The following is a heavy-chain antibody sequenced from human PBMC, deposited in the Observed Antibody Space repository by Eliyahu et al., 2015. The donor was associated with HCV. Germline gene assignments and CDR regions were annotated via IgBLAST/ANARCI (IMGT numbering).Heavy chain of an antibody. CDR1: QFSFSDFS. J-gene: IGHJ1*01. Sequence: EVHLVESGGGLVQPGGSLRLSCAASQFSFSDFSMSWVRQAPGKGLEWISYISGSTTIIYXADSVRGRSTISRDNARNSLYLHMNSLRDDDTAVYYCVRGDDSGGRPFSQHWGQGTLVTVSS. CDR2: ISGSTTII. CDR3: VRGDDSGGRPFSQH. D-gene: IGHD3-22*01. V-gene: IGHV3-48*02.